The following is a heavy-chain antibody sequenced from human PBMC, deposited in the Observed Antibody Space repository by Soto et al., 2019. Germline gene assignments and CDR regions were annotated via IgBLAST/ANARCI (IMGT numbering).Heavy chain of an antibody. CDR3: ARESRGGYYYYGMDV. CDR2: INPNGGDT. CDR1: GYTFTDYY. J-gene: IGHJ6*02. V-gene: IGHV1-2*04. Sequence: QVQLVQSGAEVKKPGASVKVSCKASGYTFTDYYMHWVRQAPGQGLEWMGWINPNGGDTNYARKFQGWVTMTRDTSITPAYMEMSRLTSDATAVYFCARESRGGYYYYGMDVWGQGTTVTVSS. D-gene: IGHD3-10*01.